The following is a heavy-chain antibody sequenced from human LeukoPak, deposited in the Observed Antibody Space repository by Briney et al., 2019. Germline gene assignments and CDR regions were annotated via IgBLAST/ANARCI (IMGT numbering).Heavy chain of an antibody. J-gene: IGHJ4*02. CDR1: GGTFSSYA. Sequence: GASVKVSCKASGGTFSSYAISWVRQAPGQGLEWMGGIIPIFGTANYAQKFQGRVTITADESTSTAYMELSSLRSEDTAVYYCARGRWDDSSGYYVSWGQGTLVTVSS. CDR3: ARGRWDDSSGYYVS. D-gene: IGHD3-22*01. V-gene: IGHV1-69*13. CDR2: IIPIFGTA.